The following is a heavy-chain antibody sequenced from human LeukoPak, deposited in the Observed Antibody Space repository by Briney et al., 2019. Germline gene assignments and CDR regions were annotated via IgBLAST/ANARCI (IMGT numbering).Heavy chain of an antibody. CDR2: IYTSGST. V-gene: IGHV4-4*07. Sequence: PSQTLSLTCTVSGGSISSYYWSWIRQPAGKGLEWIGRIYTSGSTSYNPSLKSRVTMSVDTSKNQFSLKLSSVTAADTAVYYCARDLSSGWAFDYWGQGTLVTVSS. D-gene: IGHD6-19*01. CDR3: ARDLSSGWAFDY. J-gene: IGHJ4*02. CDR1: GGSISSYY.